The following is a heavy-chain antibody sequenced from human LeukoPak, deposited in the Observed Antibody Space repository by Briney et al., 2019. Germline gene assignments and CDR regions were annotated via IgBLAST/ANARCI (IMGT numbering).Heavy chain of an antibody. Sequence: SETLSLTCTVSGVSISSSSYYWGWIRQPPGKGLEWIGSIYYSGSTYYNPSLKSRVTISVDTSKNQFSLKLSSVTAADTAVYYCARGKSVGAINYWGQGTLVTVSS. D-gene: IGHD1-26*01. CDR2: IYYSGST. CDR3: ARGKSVGAINY. V-gene: IGHV4-39*01. J-gene: IGHJ4*02. CDR1: GVSISSSSYY.